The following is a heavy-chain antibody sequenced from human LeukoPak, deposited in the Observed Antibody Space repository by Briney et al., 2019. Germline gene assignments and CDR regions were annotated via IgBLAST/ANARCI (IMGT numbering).Heavy chain of an antibody. CDR2: INHSGST. V-gene: IGHV4-34*01. D-gene: IGHD5-24*01. J-gene: IGHJ6*03. CDR1: GGSFSGYY. Sequence: SETLSLTCAVYGGSFSGYYWSWIRQPPGKGLEWIGEINHSGSTNYNPSLKSRVTISVDTSKNQFSLKLSSVTAADTAVYYCARGRRAANKPKMATNLRHYYYYMDVWGKGTTVTVSS. CDR3: ARGRRAANKPKMATNLRHYYYYMDV.